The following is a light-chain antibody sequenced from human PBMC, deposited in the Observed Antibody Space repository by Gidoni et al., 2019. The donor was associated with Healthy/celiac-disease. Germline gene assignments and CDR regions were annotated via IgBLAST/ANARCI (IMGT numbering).Light chain of an antibody. Sequence: EIVLTQSQATLSLSPGERATLACRASQSVSSYLAWYQQKPGQAPRLLIYDASNRATGIPARFSGSGSVTDFTLTISSLEPEDFAVYYCQQRSNWPLITFGQGTRLEIK. V-gene: IGKV3-11*01. CDR2: DAS. CDR1: QSVSSY. CDR3: QQRSNWPLIT. J-gene: IGKJ5*01.